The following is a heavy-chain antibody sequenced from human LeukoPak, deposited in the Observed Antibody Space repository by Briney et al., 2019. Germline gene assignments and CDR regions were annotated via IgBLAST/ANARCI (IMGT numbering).Heavy chain of an antibody. CDR1: GGSISSGGYY. D-gene: IGHD3-10*01. CDR3: ARDCPYYYGPSTYHWFDP. Sequence: SETLSLTCTVSGGSISSGGYYWSWIRQHPGKGLEWIGYIYYSGSTYYNPSLKSRVTISVDTSKSQFSLKLSSVTAADTAVYYCARDCPYYYGPSTYHWFDPWGQGTLVTVSS. CDR2: IYYSGST. V-gene: IGHV4-31*03. J-gene: IGHJ5*02.